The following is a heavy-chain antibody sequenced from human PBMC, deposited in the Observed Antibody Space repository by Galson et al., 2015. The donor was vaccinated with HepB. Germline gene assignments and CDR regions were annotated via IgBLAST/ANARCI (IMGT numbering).Heavy chain of an antibody. Sequence: LRLSCAASGFTVSSNYMNWVRQAPGRGLEWVSVIYRGGSTYYGDSVKGRFTISRDNSKNTLYLQMNSLRAEDTAVYFCAKDQAPYNWNYGDYFDYWGQGTLVTVSS. D-gene: IGHD1-7*01. V-gene: IGHV3-66*02. CDR1: GFTVSSNY. CDR3: AKDQAPYNWNYGDYFDY. CDR2: IYRGGST. J-gene: IGHJ4*02.